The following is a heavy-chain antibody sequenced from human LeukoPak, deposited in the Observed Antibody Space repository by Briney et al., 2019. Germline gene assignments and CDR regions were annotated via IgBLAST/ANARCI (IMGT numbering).Heavy chain of an antibody. CDR1: GYTFTGYY. Sequence: ASVKVSCKASGYTFTGYYMHWVRQAPGQGLEWMGWINPNSGGTNYAQKFQGRVTMTRDTSISTAYMELSRLRSDDTAVYYCARDTASYDILTGYYSYYYMDVWGKGTTVTISS. J-gene: IGHJ6*03. D-gene: IGHD3-9*01. CDR3: ARDTASYDILTGYYSYYYMDV. V-gene: IGHV1-2*02. CDR2: INPNSGGT.